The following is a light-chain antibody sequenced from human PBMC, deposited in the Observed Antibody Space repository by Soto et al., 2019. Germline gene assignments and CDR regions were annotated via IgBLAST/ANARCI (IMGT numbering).Light chain of an antibody. CDR1: QSINAH. Sequence: EVVMTQSPATLSVSPGERVTLSCRASQSINAHLAWYQQKPGQAPRLLIHGASTRATGIPARFSGSGFGTVFILTISSLQSEDLAVYYCQQYNTWLWTFGQGTKVEIQ. CDR2: GAS. CDR3: QQYNTWLWT. V-gene: IGKV3-15*01. J-gene: IGKJ1*01.